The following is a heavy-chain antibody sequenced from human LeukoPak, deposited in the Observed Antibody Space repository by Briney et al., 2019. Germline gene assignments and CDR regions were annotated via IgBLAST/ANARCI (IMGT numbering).Heavy chain of an antibody. CDR2: ISGSGGST. D-gene: IGHD1-26*01. V-gene: IGHV3-23*01. J-gene: IGHJ4*02. CDR3: AKDRLSGSYGEAFDY. CDR1: GFTFSSYA. Sequence: GGSLRLSCAASGFTFSSYAMSWVRQAPGKGLEWVSAISGSGGSTYYADSVKGRFTISRDNSKNTLYLQMNSLRAEDTAVYYCAKDRLSGSYGEAFDYWGQGILVTVSS.